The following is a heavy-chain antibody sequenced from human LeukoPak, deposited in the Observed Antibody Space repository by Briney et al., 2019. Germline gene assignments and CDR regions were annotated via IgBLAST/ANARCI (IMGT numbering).Heavy chain of an antibody. CDR2: IKQDGSEK. J-gene: IGHJ4*02. V-gene: IGHV3-7*01. Sequence: NPGGSLRLSCAASGFTFSSYWMSWVRQATGKGLEWVANIKQDGSEKYYVDSVKGRFTISRDNAKNLLYLQMNSLRAEDTAVYYCASQYSSSSWATPYFDYWGQGTLVTVSS. CDR1: GFTFSSYW. CDR3: ASQYSSSSWATPYFDY. D-gene: IGHD6-6*01.